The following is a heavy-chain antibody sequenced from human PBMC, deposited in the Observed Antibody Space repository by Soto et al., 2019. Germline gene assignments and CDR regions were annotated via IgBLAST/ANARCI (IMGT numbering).Heavy chain of an antibody. CDR1: GGSISSYY. Sequence: QVQLQESGPGLVKPSETLSLTCTVSGGSISSYYWSWIRQPPGKGLEWIGYIYYSGSTNYNPSLKSRVTISVDTSKNKFSLKLSSVTAADTAVYYCARDYHSGGAFDIWGQGTMVTVSS. D-gene: IGHD6-19*01. CDR2: IYYSGST. CDR3: ARDYHSGGAFDI. V-gene: IGHV4-59*01. J-gene: IGHJ3*02.